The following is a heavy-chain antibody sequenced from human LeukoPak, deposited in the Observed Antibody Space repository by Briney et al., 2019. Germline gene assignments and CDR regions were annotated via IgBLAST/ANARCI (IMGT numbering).Heavy chain of an antibody. J-gene: IGHJ3*02. CDR1: GFTFSSYA. V-gene: IGHV3-23*01. Sequence: GGSLRLSCAASGFTFSSYAMSWVRRAPGKGLEWVSAISGSGGSTYYADSVKGRFTISRDNSKNSLYLQMNSLRAEDTAVYYCARCYYYDSSGYLTSVGAFDIWGQGTMVTVSS. CDR3: ARCYYYDSSGYLTSVGAFDI. D-gene: IGHD3-22*01. CDR2: ISGSGGST.